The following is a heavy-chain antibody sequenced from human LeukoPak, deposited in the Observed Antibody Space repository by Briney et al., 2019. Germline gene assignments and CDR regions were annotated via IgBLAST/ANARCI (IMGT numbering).Heavy chain of an antibody. CDR2: SYYNGNT. CDR3: ARGEFDGGVYFDY. CDR1: GGSITNYY. D-gene: IGHD3-16*01. J-gene: IGHJ4*02. V-gene: IGHV4-59*12. Sequence: SETLSLTCTVSGGSITNYYWSWIRQPPGKGLEWIGFSYYNGNTNYNPSLKSRVTISVDMSKNQFSLKLSSVTAADTAVYYCARGEFDGGVYFDYWGQGTLVTVSS.